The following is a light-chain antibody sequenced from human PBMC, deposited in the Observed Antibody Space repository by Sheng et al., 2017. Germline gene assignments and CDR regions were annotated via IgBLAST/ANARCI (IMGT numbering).Light chain of an antibody. CDR1: SSDIGGYNY. CDR3: SSYAGSNNWV. V-gene: IGLV2-8*01. J-gene: IGLJ2*01. CDR2: EVT. Sequence: QSALTQPASVSGSPGQSITISCTGASSDIGGYNYVFWYQQHPDKGPKLIIYEVTKRPSGVPDRFSGSKSGKTASLTVSGLQSEDEADYYCSSYAGSNNWVFGGGTKLTVL.